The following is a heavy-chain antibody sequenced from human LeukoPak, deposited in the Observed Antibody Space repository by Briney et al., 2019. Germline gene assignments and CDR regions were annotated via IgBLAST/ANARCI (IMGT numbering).Heavy chain of an antibody. CDR1: GFSLITSGVG. CDR3: ACLRAGSGWYFDY. CDR2: IYWDDNE. D-gene: IGHD6-19*01. J-gene: IGHJ4*02. Sequence: SGPTLVEPTQTPTLTFTFSGFSLITSGVGVGWIRQPPGKALEWLALIYWDDNERYSPSLKSRLTITKDASKNQVVLTMTNLDPLSTPPYHCACLRAGSGWYFDYWGQGTLVTVSS. V-gene: IGHV2-5*02.